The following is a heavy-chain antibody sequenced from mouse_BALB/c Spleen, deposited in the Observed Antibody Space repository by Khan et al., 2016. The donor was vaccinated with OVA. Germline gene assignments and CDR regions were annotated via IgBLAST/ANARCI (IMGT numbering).Heavy chain of an antibody. D-gene: IGHD3-1*01. CDR1: AFNIKDYY. V-gene: IGHV14-1*02. CDR2: IDPENGNI. CDR3: AKSGYEALFSY. J-gene: IGHJ3*01. Sequence: EVQLQESGAELVRPGALVKLSCKASAFNIKDYYIHWVKQRPEQGLEWIGWIDPENGNIIYDPKFQGKASITADTSSNTAYLQLSSLTSEDTAVYYCAKSGYEALFSYWGHGTLVTVSA.